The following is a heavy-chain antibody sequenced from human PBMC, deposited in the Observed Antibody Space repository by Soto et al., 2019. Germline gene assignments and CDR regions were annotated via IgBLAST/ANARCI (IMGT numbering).Heavy chain of an antibody. D-gene: IGHD3-16*01. CDR2: INQDGSEK. J-gene: IGHJ6*02. CDR3: ARVRRRDWKMLQMVTYFYYGMDV. V-gene: IGHV3-7*01. CDR1: GFTFTFYW. Sequence: EVQLVESGGGLVQPRGSLRLSCAVSGFTFTFYWMAWVRQAPGKGLEWVANINQDGSEKYYVDSVKGRFTISRDDDKNSLYLQMNSLGAEDTAVYYCARVRRRDWKMLQMVTYFYYGMDVWGQGTTVTVSS.